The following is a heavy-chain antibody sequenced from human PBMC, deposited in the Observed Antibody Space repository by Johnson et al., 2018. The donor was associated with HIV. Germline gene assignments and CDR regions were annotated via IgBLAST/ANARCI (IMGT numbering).Heavy chain of an antibody. J-gene: IGHJ3*02. CDR1: GFTFSSNA. V-gene: IGHV3-23*04. D-gene: IGHD6-13*01. CDR3: AREGGIAAAGTDAFDI. CDR2: ISGSGGST. Sequence: VQLVESGGGLVQPGRSLRLSCAASGFTFSSNAMSWVRQAPGKGLEWVSGISGSGGSTYYADSVKGRFTISRDNSKNTLYLQMNSLRAEDTAVYYCAREGGIAAAGTDAFDIWGQGTMVTVSS.